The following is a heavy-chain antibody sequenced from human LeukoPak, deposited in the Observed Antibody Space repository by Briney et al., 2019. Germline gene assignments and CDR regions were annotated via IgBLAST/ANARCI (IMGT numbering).Heavy chain of an antibody. Sequence: SVKVSCKASGGTFSSYAISWVRQAPGQGLEWMGRIIPILGMANYAQKFQGRVTITADKSTSTAYMELSSLRSEDTAVYYCASPRDGYNLFDYWGQGTLVTVSS. CDR1: GGTFSSYA. CDR2: IIPILGMA. CDR3: ASPRDGYNLFDY. J-gene: IGHJ4*02. D-gene: IGHD5-24*01. V-gene: IGHV1-69*04.